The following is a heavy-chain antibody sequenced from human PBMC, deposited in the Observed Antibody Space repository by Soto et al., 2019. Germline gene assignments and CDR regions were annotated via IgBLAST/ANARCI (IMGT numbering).Heavy chain of an antibody. CDR3: ARDMWLRYFDWVHTFDY. CDR2: INPSGGST. Sequence: ASVKVSCKASGYTFTSYYMHWVRQAPGQGLEWMGIINPSGGSTSYAQKFQGRVTMTRDTPTSTVYMELSSLRSEDTAVYYCARDMWLRYFDWVHTFDYWGQGTLVTV. CDR1: GYTFTSYY. J-gene: IGHJ4*02. V-gene: IGHV1-46*03. D-gene: IGHD3-9*01.